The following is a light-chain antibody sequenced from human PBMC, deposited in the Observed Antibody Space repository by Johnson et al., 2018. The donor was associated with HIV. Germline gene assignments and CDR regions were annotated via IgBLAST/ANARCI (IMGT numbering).Light chain of an antibody. Sequence: QSVLTQPPSVSAAPGQKVTISCSGSSSNIGNNYVSWYQHLPGTAPKLLIYESNRRPSGIPDRFSASKSGTSATLDITGLQTGDEADYYCGTWDSSLSAHYVFGTGTKSTVV. J-gene: IGLJ1*01. CDR2: ESN. V-gene: IGLV1-51*02. CDR3: GTWDSSLSAHYV. CDR1: SSNIGNNY.